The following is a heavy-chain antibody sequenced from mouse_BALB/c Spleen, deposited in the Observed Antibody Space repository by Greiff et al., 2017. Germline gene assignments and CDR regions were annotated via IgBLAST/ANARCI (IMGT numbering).Heavy chain of an antibody. Sequence: QVQLQQSGAELAKPGASVKMSCKASGYTFTSYWMHWVKQRPGQGLEWIGYINPSTGYTEYNQKFKDKATLTADKSSSTAYMQLSSLTSEDSAVYYCARSGYDRVWFAYWGQGTLVTVSA. CDR3: ARSGYDRVWFAY. CDR1: GYTFTSYW. D-gene: IGHD2-14*01. V-gene: IGHV1-7*01. CDR2: INPSTGYT. J-gene: IGHJ3*01.